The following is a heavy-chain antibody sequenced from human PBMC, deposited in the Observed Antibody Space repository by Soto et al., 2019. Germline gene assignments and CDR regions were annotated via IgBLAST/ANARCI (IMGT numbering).Heavy chain of an antibody. CDR1: GFTFSSYS. J-gene: IGHJ4*02. V-gene: IGHV3-21*01. Sequence: EVQLVESGGGLVKPGGSLRLSCAASGFTFSSYSMNWVRQAPGKGLEWVSSISSSSSYIYYADSVKGRFTISRDNAKNSLYRQMNSLRAEDTAVYYCASPITMVRGAYYWGQGTLVTVSS. D-gene: IGHD3-10*01. CDR3: ASPITMVRGAYY. CDR2: ISSSSSYI.